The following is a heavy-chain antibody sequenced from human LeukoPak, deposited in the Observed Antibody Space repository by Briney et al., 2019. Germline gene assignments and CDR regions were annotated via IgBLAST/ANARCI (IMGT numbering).Heavy chain of an antibody. J-gene: IGHJ4*02. CDR3: ARGGMTTQPFDY. V-gene: IGHV4-59*01. D-gene: IGHD4-17*01. CDR2: IYYSGST. Sequence: PSETLSLTCTVSGGSISSYYWSWIRQPPGKGLEWIGYIYYSGSTNYNPSLKSRVTISEDTSKNQFSLKLSSVTAADTAVYYCARGGMTTQPFDYWGQGTLVTVSS. CDR1: GGSISSYY.